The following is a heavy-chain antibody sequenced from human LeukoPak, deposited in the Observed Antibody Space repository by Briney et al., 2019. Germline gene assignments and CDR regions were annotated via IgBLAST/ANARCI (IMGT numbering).Heavy chain of an antibody. CDR3: ARAAAKLSYMDV. CDR2: IYHGGST. J-gene: IGHJ6*03. CDR1: SGSISNSNFY. Sequence: PSETLSLTCTVSSGSISNSNFYWGWIRQPPGKGLEWIGNIYHGGSTYYNPSLKSRVTISVDTSKNQFSLKVRSVTAADTAVYYCARAAAKLSYMDVWGKGTTVTVSS. D-gene: IGHD6-25*01. V-gene: IGHV4-39*07.